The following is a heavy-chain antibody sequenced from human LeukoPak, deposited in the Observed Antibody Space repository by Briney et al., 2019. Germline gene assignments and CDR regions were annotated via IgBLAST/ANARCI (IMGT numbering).Heavy chain of an antibody. CDR3: ARESTIFGVVISYYYGMDV. CDR2: INPNSGGT. D-gene: IGHD3-3*01. V-gene: IGHV1-2*04. Sequence: ASVKVSCKASGYTFTGYYMHWVRQAPGQGLEWMGWINPNSGGTNYALKFQGWVTMTRDTSISTAYMELSRLRSDDTAVYYCARESTIFGVVISYYYGMDVWGQGTTVTVSS. CDR1: GYTFTGYY. J-gene: IGHJ6*02.